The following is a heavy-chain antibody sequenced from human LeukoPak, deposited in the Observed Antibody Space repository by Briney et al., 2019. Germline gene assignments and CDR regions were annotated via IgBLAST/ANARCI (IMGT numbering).Heavy chain of an antibody. CDR3: ARDRSYNSSWAEYFHH. Sequence: GGSLRLSCAASGFTFSSYEMNWVRQAPGKGLEWVSYISSSGSTIYYADSVKGRFTISRDNAKNSLYLQMNSLRAEDTAVYYCARDRSYNSSWAEYFHHWGQGTLVTVSS. CDR1: GFTFSSYE. D-gene: IGHD6-13*01. V-gene: IGHV3-48*03. J-gene: IGHJ1*01. CDR2: ISSSGSTI.